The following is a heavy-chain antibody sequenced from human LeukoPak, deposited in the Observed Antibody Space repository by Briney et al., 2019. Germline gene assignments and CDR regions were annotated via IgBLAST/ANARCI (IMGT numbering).Heavy chain of an antibody. CDR3: AREDSRVGATWSY. D-gene: IGHD1-26*01. J-gene: IGHJ4*02. CDR2: ISSSSSTI. Sequence: GGSLRLSCAASGFTFSSYSMNWVRQAPGKGLEWVSYISSSSSTIYYADSVKGRFTISRDNAKNSLYLQMNSLGAEDTAVYYCAREDSRVGATWSYWGQGTLVTVSS. V-gene: IGHV3-48*04. CDR1: GFTFSSYS.